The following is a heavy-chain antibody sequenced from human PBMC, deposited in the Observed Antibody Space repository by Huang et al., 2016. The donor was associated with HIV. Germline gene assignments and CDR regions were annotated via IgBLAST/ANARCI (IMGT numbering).Heavy chain of an antibody. D-gene: IGHD1-7*01. CDR3: AKNNWNYYFHY. Sequence: EVQLVESGGGLVQPGGSLRLSCAASGFTFSTSWMTWVRQAPGKGVEWVANKKQDGSEKKYVDSVKGRFTISRDNAKNSLYLQMNSLRGEDTAVYYCAKNNWNYYFHYWGQGTLVTVSS. J-gene: IGHJ4*02. CDR1: GFTFSTSW. CDR2: KKQDGSEK. V-gene: IGHV3-7*01.